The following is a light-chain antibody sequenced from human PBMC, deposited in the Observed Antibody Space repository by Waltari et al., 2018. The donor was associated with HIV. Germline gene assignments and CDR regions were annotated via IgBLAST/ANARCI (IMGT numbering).Light chain of an antibody. CDR1: SSDIGGYAY. CDR2: GVT. CDR3: SSFTTSHKLL. Sequence: QSALTQPASMSGSPGQSITISCTGTSSDIGGYAYVSWYQQHPGKVPKLLLYGVTERPSGISSRFSGSRSGATASLTISGLQTEDEADYYCSSFTTSHKLLFGGGTQVTVL. J-gene: IGLJ2*01. V-gene: IGLV2-14*03.